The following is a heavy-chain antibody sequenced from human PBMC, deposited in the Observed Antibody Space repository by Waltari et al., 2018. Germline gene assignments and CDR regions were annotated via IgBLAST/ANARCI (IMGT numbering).Heavy chain of an antibody. D-gene: IGHD4-17*01. Sequence: QVQLVESGGGVVQPRRSLRLSCAASGFTFSSYAMHWVRQAPGKGLEWVAVISYDGSNKYYADSVKGRFTISRDNSKNTLYLQMNSLRAEDTAVYYCATFDYGDRRPYWGQGTLVTVSS. J-gene: IGHJ4*02. V-gene: IGHV3-30-3*01. CDR3: ATFDYGDRRPY. CDR1: GFTFSSYA. CDR2: ISYDGSNK.